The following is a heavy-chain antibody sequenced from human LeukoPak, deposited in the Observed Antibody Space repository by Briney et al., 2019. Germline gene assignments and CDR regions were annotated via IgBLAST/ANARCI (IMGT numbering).Heavy chain of an antibody. V-gene: IGHV3-30*04. CDR2: ISYHGSNQ. CDR1: GFTFSSYS. Sequence: GGSLRLSCAASGFTFSSYSMHWVRQAPGKGLGWLTLISYHGSNQEYTDSVKGRFTISRDNSKNTLFLQMNSLKTEDTAVYFCARSPERLGQGYLDSWGQGTLVTVSS. J-gene: IGHJ4*02. CDR3: ARSPERLGQGYLDS. D-gene: IGHD3/OR15-3a*01.